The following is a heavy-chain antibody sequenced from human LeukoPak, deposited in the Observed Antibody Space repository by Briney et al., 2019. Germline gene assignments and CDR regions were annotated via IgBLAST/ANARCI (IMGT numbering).Heavy chain of an antibody. J-gene: IGHJ4*02. CDR1: GFTFSSYE. Sequence: GGSLRLSCAASGFTFSSYEMNWVGQAPGKGLDWVSYISSSGSTIYYAGSVKGRFTISRDDSKNTAYLQMNSLKTEDTAVYYCIRQTPFGAAVAAKGLGYWGQGTLVTVSS. V-gene: IGHV3-48*03. CDR3: IRQTPFGAAVAAKGLGY. CDR2: ISSSGSTI. D-gene: IGHD6-19*01.